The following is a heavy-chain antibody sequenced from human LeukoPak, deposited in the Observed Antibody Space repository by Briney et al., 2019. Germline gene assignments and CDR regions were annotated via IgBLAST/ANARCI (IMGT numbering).Heavy chain of an antibody. D-gene: IGHD2-2*01. CDR1: GGTFSSYA. J-gene: IGHJ4*02. CDR3: ARVREGYQLLAYFDY. Sequence: SVKVSCKASGGTFSSYAISWVRQAPGQGLEWMGGIIPIFGTANYAQKFQGRVTITTDESTSTAYMELSSLRSEDTAVYYCARVREGYQLLAYFDYWGQGTLVTVSS. CDR2: IIPIFGTA. V-gene: IGHV1-69*05.